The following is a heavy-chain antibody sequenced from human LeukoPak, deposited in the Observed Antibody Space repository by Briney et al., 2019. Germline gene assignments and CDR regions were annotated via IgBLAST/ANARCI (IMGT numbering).Heavy chain of an antibody. CDR1: GGTFSTYT. CDR2: IIPILDMA. CDR3: AISAHDRGNSDYYLGAFDI. J-gene: IGHJ3*02. D-gene: IGHD3-22*01. Sequence: ASVKVSCKASGGTFSTYTISWVRQAPGQGLEWMGRIIPILDMANYAQKFQGRVTITADKSTSTAYMELSSLGSDDTAVYYCAISAHDRGNSDYYLGAFDIWGQGTMVTVSS. V-gene: IGHV1-69*02.